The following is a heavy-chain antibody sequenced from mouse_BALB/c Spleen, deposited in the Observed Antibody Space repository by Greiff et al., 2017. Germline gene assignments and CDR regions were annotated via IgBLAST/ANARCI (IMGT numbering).Heavy chain of an antibody. Sequence: QVQLQQSGAELMKPGASVKISCKATGYTFSSYWIEWVKQRPGHGLEWIGEILPGSGSTNYNEKFKGKATFTADTSSNTAYMQLSSLTSEDSAVYYCARFPNYDAMDYWGQGTSVTVSS. J-gene: IGHJ4*01. V-gene: IGHV1-9*01. CDR2: ILPGSGST. CDR1: GYTFSSYW. CDR3: ARFPNYDAMDY.